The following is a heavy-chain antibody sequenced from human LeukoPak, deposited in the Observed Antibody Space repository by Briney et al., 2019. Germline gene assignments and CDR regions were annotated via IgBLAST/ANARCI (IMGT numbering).Heavy chain of an antibody. CDR2: INPNSGGT. CDR1: GFTFTGYY. Sequence: ASVKVSCKASGFTFTGYYMHWVRQAPGQGLEWMGWINPNSGGTNYSQKFQGRVTITRDTSASTAYMELSSLRSEDTAVYYCARDHMYSFDYWGQGTLVTVSS. J-gene: IGHJ4*02. CDR3: ARDHMYSFDY. D-gene: IGHD4-11*01. V-gene: IGHV1-2*02.